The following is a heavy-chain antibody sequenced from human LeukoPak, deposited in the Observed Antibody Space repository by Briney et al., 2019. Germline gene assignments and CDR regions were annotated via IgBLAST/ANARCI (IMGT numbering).Heavy chain of an antibody. CDR1: GFTFSGYG. J-gene: IGHJ4*02. Sequence: GGSLRLSCAASGFTFSGYGMHWVRQAPGKGLEWVAVISYDGSDKYYTDSVKGRFTISRDNSKNTLYLQMNSLRTEDTAVYYCAKDKEERYYIDYWGQGTPVTVSS. V-gene: IGHV3-30*18. CDR2: ISYDGSDK. CDR3: AKDKEERYYIDY.